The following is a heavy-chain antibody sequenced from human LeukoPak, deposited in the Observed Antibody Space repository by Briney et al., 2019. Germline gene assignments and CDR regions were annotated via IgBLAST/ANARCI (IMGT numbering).Heavy chain of an antibody. D-gene: IGHD3-10*01. J-gene: IGHJ5*02. V-gene: IGHV4-31*11. CDR2: IYYSGST. CDR1: GGSFSGYY. Sequence: SETLSLTCAVYGGSFSGYYWSWIRQHPGKGLEWIGYIYYSGSTYYNPSLKSRVTISVDTSKNQFSLKLSSVTAADTAVYYCARDRGFGEITMNWFDPWGQGTLVTVSS. CDR3: ARDRGFGEITMNWFDP.